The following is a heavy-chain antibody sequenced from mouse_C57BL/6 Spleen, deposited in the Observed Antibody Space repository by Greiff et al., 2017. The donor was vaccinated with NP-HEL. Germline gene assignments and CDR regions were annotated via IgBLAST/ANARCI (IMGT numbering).Heavy chain of an antibody. CDR3: ARRVYSNYWYFDV. CDR1: GYTFTSYW. V-gene: IGHV1-61*01. J-gene: IGHJ1*03. CDR2: IYPSDSET. Sequence: QVQLQQSGAELVRPGSSVKLSCKASGYTFTSYWMDWVKQRPGQGLEWIGNIYPSDSETHYNQKFKDKATLTVDKSSSTAYMQLSSLTSEDSAVYYCARRVYSNYWYFDVWGTGTTVTVSS. D-gene: IGHD2-5*01.